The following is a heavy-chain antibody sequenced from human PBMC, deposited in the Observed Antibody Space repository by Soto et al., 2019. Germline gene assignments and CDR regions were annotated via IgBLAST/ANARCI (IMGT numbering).Heavy chain of an antibody. J-gene: IGHJ4*02. CDR1: GYTFTSYA. V-gene: IGHV1-3*01. CDR3: AREGDGYSYGLGY. CDR2: INAGNGNT. D-gene: IGHD5-18*01. Sequence: ASVKVSCKASGYTFTSYAMHWLRQSPGQRLEWMGWINAGNGNTKYSQKFQGRVTITRDTSASTAYMELSSLRSEDTAVYYCAREGDGYSYGLGYWGQGTLVTVSS.